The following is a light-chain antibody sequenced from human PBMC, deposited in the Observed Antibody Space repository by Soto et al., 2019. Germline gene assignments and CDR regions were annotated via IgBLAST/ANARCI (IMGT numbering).Light chain of an antibody. CDR3: SSYGGSHNLV. V-gene: IGLV2-8*01. CDR1: SSDVGGYNY. J-gene: IGLJ2*01. CDR2: EVS. Sequence: QSALTQPPSASGSPGQSVTISCTGSSSDVGGYNYVSWYQQHPGKAPKLMIYEVSKRPSGVPDRLSGSKSGNTASLTVSGLQAEDEADYYCSSYGGSHNLVFGGGTKVTVL.